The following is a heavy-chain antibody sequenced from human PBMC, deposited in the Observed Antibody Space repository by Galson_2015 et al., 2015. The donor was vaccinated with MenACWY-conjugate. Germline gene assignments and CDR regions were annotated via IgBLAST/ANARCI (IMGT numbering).Heavy chain of an antibody. J-gene: IGHJ4*02. D-gene: IGHD6-19*01. CDR2: ISYDGNNK. CDR1: GFTFSHYG. V-gene: IGHV3-30*03. Sequence: SLRLSCAASGFTFSHYGMHWVRQAPGKGLEWVTAISYDGNNKYYADSVKGRFTISRDNSKNTVSLQMNGLTTEDTAVYFCARVLSSGWTRQFDYWGLGTPVAVSS. CDR3: ARVLSSGWTRQFDY.